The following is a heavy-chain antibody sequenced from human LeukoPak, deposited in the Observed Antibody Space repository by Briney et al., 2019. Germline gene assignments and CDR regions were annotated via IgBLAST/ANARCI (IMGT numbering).Heavy chain of an antibody. J-gene: IGHJ4*02. Sequence: SETLSLTCAVYGGSFSGYYWSWIRQPPGKGLEWIGYIYYSGSTNYNPSLKSRVTISVDTSKNQFSLKLSSVTAADTAVYYCARDLWGVSPFDYWGQGTLVTVSS. CDR3: ARDLWGVSPFDY. CDR1: GGSFSGYY. CDR2: IYYSGST. V-gene: IGHV4-59*01. D-gene: IGHD3-10*01.